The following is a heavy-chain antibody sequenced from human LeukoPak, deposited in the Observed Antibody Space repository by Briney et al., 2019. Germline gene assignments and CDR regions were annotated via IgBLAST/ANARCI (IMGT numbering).Heavy chain of an antibody. D-gene: IGHD5-18*01. CDR2: ISGSGGAT. CDR3: ARAPVNTAVGAPGHYYYGMDV. Sequence: PGGSLRLSCAASGFTFSSYAMSWVRQAPGKGLEWVSSISGSGGATYYADSVKGRFTISRDNSKNTLYLLMNSLRAEDTAVYYCARAPVNTAVGAPGHYYYGMDVWGQGTTVTVSS. J-gene: IGHJ6*02. V-gene: IGHV3-23*01. CDR1: GFTFSSYA.